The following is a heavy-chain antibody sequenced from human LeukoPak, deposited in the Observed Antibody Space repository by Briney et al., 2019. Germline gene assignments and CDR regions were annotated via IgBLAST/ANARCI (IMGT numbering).Heavy chain of an antibody. Sequence: GASVKVSCKGSGYTFSSYGISWVRQAPGQGLEWMGWISTYNGNTNYAQKLQGRVTMTTDTSTSTAYMELRSLGSDDTAVYYCARVDEDGFDYWGQGTLVTVSS. V-gene: IGHV1-18*01. CDR2: ISTYNGNT. J-gene: IGHJ4*02. CDR3: ARVDEDGFDY. CDR1: GYTFSSYG.